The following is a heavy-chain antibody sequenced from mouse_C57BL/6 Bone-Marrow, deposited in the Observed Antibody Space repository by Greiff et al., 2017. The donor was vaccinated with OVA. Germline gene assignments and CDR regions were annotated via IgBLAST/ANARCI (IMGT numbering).Heavy chain of an antibody. V-gene: IGHV1-5*01. CDR1: GYTFTSYW. CDR3: TRPPYYGSSYDY. D-gene: IGHD1-1*01. CDR2: IYPGNSDT. J-gene: IGHJ2*01. Sequence: VHVKQSGTVLARPGASVKMSCKTSGYTFTSYWMHWVKQRPGQGLEWIGAIYPGNSDTSYNQKFKGKAKLTAVTSASTAYMELSSLTNEDSAVYYCTRPPYYGSSYDYWGQGTTLTVSS.